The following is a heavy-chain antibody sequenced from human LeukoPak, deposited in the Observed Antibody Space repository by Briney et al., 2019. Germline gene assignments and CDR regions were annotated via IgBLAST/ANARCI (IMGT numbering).Heavy chain of an antibody. J-gene: IGHJ4*02. D-gene: IGHD1-26*01. CDR2: IRSKAYGGTT. V-gene: IGHV3-49*03. CDR1: GFTFGDYA. Sequence: GGSLRLSCTASGFTFGDYAMSWFRQAPGKGLEWVGFIRSKAYGGTTEYAASVKRRFTISRDDSKSIAYLQMNSLKTEDTAVYYCTRDRYSGSYYGDYWGQGTLVTVSS. CDR3: TRDRYSGSYYGDY.